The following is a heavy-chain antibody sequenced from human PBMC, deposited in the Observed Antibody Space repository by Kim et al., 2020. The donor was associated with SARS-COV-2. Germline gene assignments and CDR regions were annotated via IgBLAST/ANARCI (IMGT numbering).Heavy chain of an antibody. CDR3: ARPSTMADFDD. D-gene: IGHD3-10*01. J-gene: IGHJ4*02. CDR2: T. Sequence: TNYEDAVKCRFNISRDTAKNSLYLQMNSLRAEDTAVYYCARPSTMADFDDWGQGNLVTVSS. V-gene: IGHV3-11*03.